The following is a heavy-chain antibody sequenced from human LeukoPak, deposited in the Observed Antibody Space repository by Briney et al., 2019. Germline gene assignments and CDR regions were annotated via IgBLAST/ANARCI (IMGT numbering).Heavy chain of an antibody. CDR2: ISGSGGST. V-gene: IGHV3-23*01. D-gene: IGHD6-6*01. Sequence: GGSLRLSCAATGFTFSSYAMSWVRQAPGKGLEWVSAISGSGGSTYYADSVKGRFTISRDNSKNTLYLQMNSLRAEDTAVYYCAKDPRSSSSNYWGQGTLVTVSS. CDR1: GFTFSSYA. J-gene: IGHJ4*02. CDR3: AKDPRSSSSNY.